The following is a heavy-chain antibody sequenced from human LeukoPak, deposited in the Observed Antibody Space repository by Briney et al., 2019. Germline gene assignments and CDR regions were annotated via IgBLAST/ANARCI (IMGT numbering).Heavy chain of an antibody. Sequence: PGGSLRLSCAASGFTFSSYAMPWVRQAPGKGLEWVAVISYDGSNKYYADSVKGRFTISRDNSKNTLYLQMNSLRAEDTAVYYCARGGLYYYDSSGYYYAELDYWGQGTLVTVSS. V-gene: IGHV3-30-3*01. J-gene: IGHJ4*02. CDR1: GFTFSSYA. D-gene: IGHD3-22*01. CDR3: ARGGLYYYDSSGYYYAELDY. CDR2: ISYDGSNK.